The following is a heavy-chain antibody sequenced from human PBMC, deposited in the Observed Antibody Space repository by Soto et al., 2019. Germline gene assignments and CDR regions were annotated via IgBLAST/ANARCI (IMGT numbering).Heavy chain of an antibody. D-gene: IGHD6-6*01. CDR2: ISFDGATK. CDR3: AKDQSASSYSYHAMDV. Sequence: QEQLVESGGGVVQPGRPLRLSCAASEFTFSPYPMHWVRQAPGKGLEWVAVISFDGATKYYADSVKGRFAISRDNSMNTLYLQMNSLRTEDTAVYYCAKDQSASSYSYHAMDVWGPGTTVTVSS. CDR1: EFTFSPYP. J-gene: IGHJ6*02. V-gene: IGHV3-30*09.